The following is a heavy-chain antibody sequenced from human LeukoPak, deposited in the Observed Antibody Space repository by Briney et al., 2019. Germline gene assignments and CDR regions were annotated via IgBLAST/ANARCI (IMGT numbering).Heavy chain of an antibody. D-gene: IGHD4-17*01. J-gene: IGHJ4*02. Sequence: GGSLRLSCAASGFTVSSYAMHWVRQPIGKGLEWVSALGIAGDTFYPGSVKGRFTISRENAKNSLYLQMNSLRAEDTAVYYCARDATVKGAFVDYWGQGTLVTVSS. V-gene: IGHV3-13*01. CDR3: ARDATVKGAFVDY. CDR2: LGIAGDT. CDR1: GFTVSSYA.